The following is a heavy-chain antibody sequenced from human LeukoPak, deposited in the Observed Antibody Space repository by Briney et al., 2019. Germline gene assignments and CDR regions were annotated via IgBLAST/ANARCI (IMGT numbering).Heavy chain of an antibody. V-gene: IGHV3-30*18. Sequence: GGSLRLPCAASGFTFSNYGMHWVRQAPGKGLEWVAVISYDGTNKYYADSVKGRFTISKDNSKNTLYLQMNSLRAEDTAVYYCAKETHSSLSGRFDPWGQGTLVTVSS. CDR2: ISYDGTNK. D-gene: IGHD6-19*01. CDR3: AKETHSSLSGRFDP. J-gene: IGHJ5*02. CDR1: GFTFSNYG.